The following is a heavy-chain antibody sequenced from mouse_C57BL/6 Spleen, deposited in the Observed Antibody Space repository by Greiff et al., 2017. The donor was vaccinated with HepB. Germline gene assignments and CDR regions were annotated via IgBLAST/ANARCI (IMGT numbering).Heavy chain of an antibody. CDR1: GYSITSGYY. D-gene: IGHD2-5*01. V-gene: IGHV3-6*01. CDR3: ARDQGYSNYEFAY. J-gene: IGHJ3*01. Sequence: EVQLQQSGPGLVKPSQSLSLTCSVTGYSITSGYYWNWIRQFPGNKLEWMGYISYDGSNNYNPSLKNRISITRDTSKNQFFLKLNSVTTEDTATYYCARDQGYSNYEFAYWGQGTLVTVSA. CDR2: ISYDGSN.